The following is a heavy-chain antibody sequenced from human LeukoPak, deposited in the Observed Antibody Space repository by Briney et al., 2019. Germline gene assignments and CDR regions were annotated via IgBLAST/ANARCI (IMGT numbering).Heavy chain of an antibody. CDR2: IYYSGST. CDR1: GGSISSYY. V-gene: IGHV4-59*01. J-gene: IGHJ3*02. D-gene: IGHD3-3*01. CDR3: ARGVTIFGVVTPPYDAFDI. Sequence: KPSETLSLTCTVSGGSISSYYWSWIRQPPGKGLEWIGYIYYSGSTNYNPSLKSRVTISVDTSKNQFSPKLSSVTAADTAVYYCARGVTIFGVVTPPYDAFDIWGQGTMVTVSS.